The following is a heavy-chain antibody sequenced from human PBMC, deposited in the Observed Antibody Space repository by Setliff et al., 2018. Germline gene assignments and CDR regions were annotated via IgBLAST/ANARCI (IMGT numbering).Heavy chain of an antibody. D-gene: IGHD1-1*01. CDR2: ITPIFETA. V-gene: IGHV1-69*06. J-gene: IGHJ6*02. CDR1: GGTLSGYA. Sequence: SVKVSCKASGGTLSGYAFSWVRQAPGQGLEWVGGITPIFETAHYAQKFQDRVTITADKSTSTVFMELNSLTSEDTAVYFCARDSVTLGQLERRGGFRYYDMDVWGQGTTVTVSS. CDR3: ARDSVTLGQLERRGGFRYYDMDV.